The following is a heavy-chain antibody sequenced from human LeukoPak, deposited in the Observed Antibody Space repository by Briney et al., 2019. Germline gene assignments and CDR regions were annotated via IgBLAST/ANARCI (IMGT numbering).Heavy chain of an antibody. D-gene: IGHD6-6*01. V-gene: IGHV1-69*04. CDR3: ARDPPMWNSSSSVDY. CDR1: GGAFSSYT. J-gene: IGHJ4*02. CDR2: IIPILGIA. Sequence: ASVKVPCKASGGAFSSYTISWVRQAPGQGLEWMGRIIPILGIANYAQKFQGRVTITADKSTSTAYMELSSLRSEDTAVYYCARDPPMWNSSSSVDYWGQGTLVTVSS.